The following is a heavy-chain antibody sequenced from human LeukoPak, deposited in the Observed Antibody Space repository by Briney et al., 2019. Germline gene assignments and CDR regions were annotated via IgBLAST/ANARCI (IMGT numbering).Heavy chain of an antibody. Sequence: GRSLRLSCAASGFTFSSYGMHWVRQAPGKGLEWVAVISYDGSNKYYADSVKGRFTISRDNSKNTLYLQMNSLRAEGTAVYYCAKEGPRSDIVVVVAAVYGMDVWGQGTTVTVSS. D-gene: IGHD2-15*01. CDR2: ISYDGSNK. CDR1: GFTFSSYG. CDR3: AKEGPRSDIVVVVAAVYGMDV. V-gene: IGHV3-30*18. J-gene: IGHJ6*02.